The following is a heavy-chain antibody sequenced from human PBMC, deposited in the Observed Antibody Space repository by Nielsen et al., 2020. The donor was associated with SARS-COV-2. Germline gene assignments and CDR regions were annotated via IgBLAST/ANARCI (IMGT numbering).Heavy chain of an antibody. D-gene: IGHD3-10*01. CDR2: INHSGST. CDR3: ARVTMVRGVLDY. J-gene: IGHJ4*02. V-gene: IGHV4-34*01. Sequence: GSLRLSCAVYGGSFSGYYWSWIRQPPGKGLEWIGEINHSGSTNYNPSLKSRVTISVDTSKNQFSLKLSSVTAADTAVYYCARVTMVRGVLDYWGQGTLVTVSS. CDR1: GGSFSGYY.